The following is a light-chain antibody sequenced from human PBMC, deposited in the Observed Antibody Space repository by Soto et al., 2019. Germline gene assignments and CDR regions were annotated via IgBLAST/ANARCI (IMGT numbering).Light chain of an antibody. CDR1: SSNIGNNY. J-gene: IGLJ2*01. CDR2: ENN. V-gene: IGLV1-51*02. CDR3: GTWDSSLSAVV. Sequence: QSVLTQPPSVSAAPGQKVTISCSGRSSNIGNNYVSWYQQLPGTAPKHLIYENNKRPSGIPDGFSGSKSGTSATLGITGLQTGDEADDYCGTWDSSLSAVVFGGGTKVTVL.